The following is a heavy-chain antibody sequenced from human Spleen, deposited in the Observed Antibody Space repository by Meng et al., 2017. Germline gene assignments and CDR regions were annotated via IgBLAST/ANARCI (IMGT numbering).Heavy chain of an antibody. J-gene: IGHJ4*02. V-gene: IGHV3-23*01. CDR2: ISGSGDST. CDR3: AKDRVLTYYYGSGNYDIDY. D-gene: IGHD3-10*01. Sequence: GGSLTHSCAVSGFICSIYAMRWVRQAPGRGLEGVSSISGSGDSTDYADSVKGRFTISRDNSRNTLYLEMNSLRAEDTAVYYCAKDRVLTYYYGSGNYDIDYWGQGTLVTVSS. CDR1: GFICSIYA.